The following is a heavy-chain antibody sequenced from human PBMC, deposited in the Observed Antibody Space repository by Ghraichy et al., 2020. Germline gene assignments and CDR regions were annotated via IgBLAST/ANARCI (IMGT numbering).Heavy chain of an antibody. CDR3: ARDLGSAPYQLLPYYYYMDV. Sequence: SATLSLTCTVSGGSISSGGYYWSWIRQHPGKGLEWIGYIYYSGSTYYNPSLKSRVTISVDTSKNQFSLKLSSVTAADTAVYYCARDLGSAPYQLLPYYYYMDVGGKGTKVTVSS. CDR2: IYYSGST. CDR1: GGSISSGGYY. V-gene: IGHV4-31*03. J-gene: IGHJ6*03. D-gene: IGHD2-2*01.